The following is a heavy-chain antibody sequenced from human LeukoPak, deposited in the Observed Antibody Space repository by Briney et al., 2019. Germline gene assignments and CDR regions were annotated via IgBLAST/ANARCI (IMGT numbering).Heavy chain of an antibody. CDR2: ISAYNGNT. CDR1: GYTFTSYG. Sequence: ASVKVSCKASGYTFTSYGISWVRQAPGQGLEWMGWISAYNGNTNYAQKLQGRVTMTTDTSTSTAYMELRSLRSDDTAVYYCARDIPPPYYHAILTGLDYWGQRTLVTGSS. CDR3: ARDIPPPYYHAILTGLDY. V-gene: IGHV1-18*01. J-gene: IGHJ4*02. D-gene: IGHD3-9*01.